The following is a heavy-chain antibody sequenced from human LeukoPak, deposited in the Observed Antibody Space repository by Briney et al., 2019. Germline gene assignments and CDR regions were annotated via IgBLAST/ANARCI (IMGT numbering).Heavy chain of an antibody. J-gene: IGHJ4*02. CDR2: ISGSGATT. D-gene: IGHD3-10*01. Sequence: GGSLRLSCAVSGFTFSTNAMSWVRQAPGKGLEWVSVISGSGATTYYADSVKGRFTISRDNSKNTLYLQMNSLRAEDTAVYYCAKMASYYYGSGSYFHYWGQGTLVTVSS. CDR1: GFTFSTNA. CDR3: AKMASYYYGSGSYFHY. V-gene: IGHV3-23*01.